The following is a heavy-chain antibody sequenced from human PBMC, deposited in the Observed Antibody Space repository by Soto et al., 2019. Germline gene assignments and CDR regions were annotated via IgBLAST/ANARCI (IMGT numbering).Heavy chain of an antibody. Sequence: SVKVSCKASGGTFSSYAISWVRQAPGQGLEWMGGIIPIFGTANYAQKFQGRVTITADESTSTAYMQLSSVTVADTAFYYCAGGGSIVVATRRLMDVWGKGTTVTVSS. CDR3: AGGGSIVVATRRLMDV. J-gene: IGHJ6*03. CDR2: IIPIFGTA. D-gene: IGHD3-22*01. V-gene: IGHV1-69*13. CDR1: GGTFSSYA.